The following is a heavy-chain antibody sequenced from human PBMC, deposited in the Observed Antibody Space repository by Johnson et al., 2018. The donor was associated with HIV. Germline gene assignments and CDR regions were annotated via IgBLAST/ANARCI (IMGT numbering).Heavy chain of an antibody. CDR2: INWNGGNT. CDR1: GFTFSAYW. D-gene: IGHD3-16*01. CDR3: AKGWGAFDI. J-gene: IGHJ3*02. V-gene: IGHV3-20*04. Sequence: EVQLVESGGGVVQPGRSLRLSCAASGFTFSAYWMSWVRQAPGKGLEWVSGINWNGGNTGYADSVKGRFTISRDNSKNTLYLQMNSLRAEDTAVYYCAKGWGAFDIWGQGTMVTVSS.